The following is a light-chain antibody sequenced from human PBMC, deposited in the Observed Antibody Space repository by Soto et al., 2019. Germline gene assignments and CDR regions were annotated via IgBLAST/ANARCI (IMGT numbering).Light chain of an antibody. V-gene: IGKV2-28*01. J-gene: IGKJ2*01. CDR2: LGS. Sequence: DTVMTQSPLSLPVTPGEPASISCRSSQSLLHSNGYNYLDWYLQKPGQSPQLLIYLGSNRASGVPDRCSGSGSGTDFTLKISRVEAEDVGVYYCMQALQTPRTFGQGTKLEIK. CDR3: MQALQTPRT. CDR1: QSLLHSNGYNY.